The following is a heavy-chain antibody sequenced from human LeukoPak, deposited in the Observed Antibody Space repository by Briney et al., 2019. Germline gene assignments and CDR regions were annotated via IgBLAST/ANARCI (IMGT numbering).Heavy chain of an antibody. CDR2: IYTSGST. CDR1: GGSISSGSYY. V-gene: IGHV4-61*02. J-gene: IGHJ4*02. D-gene: IGHD6-19*01. Sequence: SETLSLTCTVSGGSISSGSYYWSWIRQPAGKGLEWIGRIYTSGSTNYNPSLKSRVTISVDPSKNQFSLKLSSVTAADTAVYYCARVGYSSGWRIFDYWGQGTLVTVSS. CDR3: ARVGYSSGWRIFDY.